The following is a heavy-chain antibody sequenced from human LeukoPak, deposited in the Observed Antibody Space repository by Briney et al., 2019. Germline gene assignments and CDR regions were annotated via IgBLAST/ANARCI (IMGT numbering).Heavy chain of an antibody. CDR1: GFTFSSYS. CDR3: ARENSGSYPEVGYYFDY. V-gene: IGHV3-21*01. D-gene: IGHD1-26*01. CDR2: ISSSSSYI. J-gene: IGHJ4*02. Sequence: GGSLRLSCAASGFTFSSYSMNWVRQAPGKGLEWVSSISSSSSYIYYADSVKGRFTISRGNAKNSLYLQMNSLRAEDTAVYYCARENSGSYPEVGYYFDYWGQGTLVTVSS.